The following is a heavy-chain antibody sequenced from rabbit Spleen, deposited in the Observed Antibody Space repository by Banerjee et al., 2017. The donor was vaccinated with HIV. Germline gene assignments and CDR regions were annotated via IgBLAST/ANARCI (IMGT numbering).Heavy chain of an antibody. CDR3: ARGLVGNGNYIHDIAL. V-gene: IGHV1S40*01. CDR2: IWGGANGST. J-gene: IGHJ4*01. D-gene: IGHD2-1*01. CDR1: GFSFTNRDW. Sequence: QSLEESGGDLVKPGASLTLTCTASGFSFTNRDWMCWVRQAPGKGLEWIACIWGGANGSTYYATWAKGRFTISITSPTTVTLQMTILTAADTATYFCARGLVGNGNYIHDIALWGQGTLVTVS.